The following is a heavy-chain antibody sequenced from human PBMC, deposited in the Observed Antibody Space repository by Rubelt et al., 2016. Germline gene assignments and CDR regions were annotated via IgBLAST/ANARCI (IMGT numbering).Heavy chain of an antibody. Sequence: QVQLVQSGAELKKPGASVKISCTASGYMFSMYPIHWLRQAPGQRPEWMGWINAGNGFTQYSQTFQGRVTITRDTSASTAYMELSSLSSEDTAFEYCSRWASVHPFDYWGQGTLVTVSS. D-gene: IGHD5/OR15-5a*01. CDR1: GYMFSMYP. CDR3: SRWASVHPFDY. CDR2: INAGNGFT. V-gene: IGHV1-3*01. J-gene: IGHJ4*02.